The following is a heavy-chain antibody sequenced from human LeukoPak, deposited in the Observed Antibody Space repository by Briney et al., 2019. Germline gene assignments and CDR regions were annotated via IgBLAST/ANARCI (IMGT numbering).Heavy chain of an antibody. D-gene: IGHD3-22*01. J-gene: IGHJ5*02. Sequence: SETLSLTCAVYGGSFSGYYWSWIRQPLGKGLEWIGEINHSGSTNYNPSLKSRVTISVDTSKNQFSLKLSSVTAADTAVYYCARLLTTTIIVIRKSWFDPWGQGTLVTVSS. CDR3: ARLLTTTIIVIRKSWFDP. CDR2: INHSGST. V-gene: IGHV4-34*01. CDR1: GGSFSGYY.